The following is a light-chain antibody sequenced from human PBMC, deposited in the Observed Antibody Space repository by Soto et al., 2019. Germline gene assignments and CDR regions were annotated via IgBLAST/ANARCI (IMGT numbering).Light chain of an antibody. CDR2: TNN. Sequence: QSVLTQPPSASGTPGQSVTVSCSGSSSNIGTNYVYWYQQLPGTAPRLLIYTNNRRSSGVPDRFSGSKSGTSASLAISGLRSEDEADYYCAAWDDSRSGVVFGGGTKLTVL. CDR1: SSNIGTNY. J-gene: IGLJ2*01. CDR3: AAWDDSRSGVV. V-gene: IGLV1-47*01.